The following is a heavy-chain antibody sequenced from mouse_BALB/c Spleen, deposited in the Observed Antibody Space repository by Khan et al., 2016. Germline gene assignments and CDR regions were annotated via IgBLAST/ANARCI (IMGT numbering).Heavy chain of an antibody. CDR2: IDPSDSET. J-gene: IGHJ3*01. V-gene: IGHV1S126*01. D-gene: IGHD3-2*01. Sequence: QVQLKESGPQLVRPGASVKISCKASGYSFTSYWMHWVKQRPGQGLEWIGMIDPSDSETRLNQKFKDKATLTVDRSSSTAYMHVSSPTTEDSAVYYCAKDSSGYWFAYWGQETLVTVSA. CDR3: AKDSSGYWFAY. CDR1: GYSFTSYW.